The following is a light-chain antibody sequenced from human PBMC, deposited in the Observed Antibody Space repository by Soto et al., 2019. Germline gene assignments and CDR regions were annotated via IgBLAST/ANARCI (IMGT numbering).Light chain of an antibody. J-gene: IGLJ2*01. CDR1: SSDVGGYNY. Sequence: QSALTQPASVSGSPGQSITISCTGTSSDVGGYNYVSWYQQHPGKAPKLMIYDVSNWPSGVSNRFSGSKSGNTASLTISGLQAEDEADYYCSSYTSSPVVFGGGTKLTVL. V-gene: IGLV2-14*01. CDR3: SSYTSSPVV. CDR2: DVS.